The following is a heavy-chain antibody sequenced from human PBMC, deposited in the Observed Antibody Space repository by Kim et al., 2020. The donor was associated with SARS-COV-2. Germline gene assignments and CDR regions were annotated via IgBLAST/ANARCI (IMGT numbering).Heavy chain of an antibody. J-gene: IGHJ4*02. Sequence: DYAAPVKGRFTISRDDSKNTLYLQMNSLKTEDTAVYYCTTRNTMVRGVINWGQGTLVTVSS. D-gene: IGHD3-10*01. CDR3: TTRNTMVRGVIN. V-gene: IGHV3-15*01.